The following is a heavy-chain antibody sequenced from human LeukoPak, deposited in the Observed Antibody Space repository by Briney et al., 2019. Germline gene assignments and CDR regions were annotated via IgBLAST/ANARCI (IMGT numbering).Heavy chain of an antibody. J-gene: IGHJ5*02. CDR1: GGSISSSSYY. CDR2: MYHSGST. V-gene: IGHV4-39*07. D-gene: IGHD3-10*01. CDR3: AREGSTSGTNWFDP. Sequence: SETLSLTCTVSGGSISSSSYYWGWIRQPPGKGLEWIGSMYHSGSTYYNPSLKSRVTISVDTSKNQFSLKLTSVTAADTAVYYCAREGSTSGTNWFDPWGQGTLVTVSS.